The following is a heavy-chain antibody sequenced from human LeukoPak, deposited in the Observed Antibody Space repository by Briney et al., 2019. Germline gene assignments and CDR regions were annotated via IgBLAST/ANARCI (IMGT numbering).Heavy chain of an antibody. D-gene: IGHD6-6*01. CDR1: GYTFTSYW. CDR2: IYPGDSES. CDR3: ARQYSSSGHL. J-gene: IGHJ5*02. Sequence: GESLKISCKGSGYTFTSYWIGWVRQMPGKGLEWMGIIYPGDSESRYSPSFQGQVTISADKSISTAYLQWSSLKASDTAMYYCARQYSSSGHLWGQGTLVTVSS. V-gene: IGHV5-51*01.